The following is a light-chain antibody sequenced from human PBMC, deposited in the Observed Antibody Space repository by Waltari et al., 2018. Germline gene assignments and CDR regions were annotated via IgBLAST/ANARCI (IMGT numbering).Light chain of an antibody. CDR2: DIS. CDR1: QGLTSY. J-gene: IGKJ1*01. Sequence: DIQLTQSPSFLSASVGDRVTITCRASQGLTSYFAWYQQKPGKAPKLLIYDISTLQSGVPSRFSGSGSGTEFTLTISSLQPEDFAVYYCQQYGSSLWTFGQGTKVEIK. CDR3: QQYGSSLWT. V-gene: IGKV1-9*01.